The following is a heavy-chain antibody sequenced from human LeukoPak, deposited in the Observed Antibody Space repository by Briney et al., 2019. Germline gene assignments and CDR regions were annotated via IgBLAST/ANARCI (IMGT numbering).Heavy chain of an antibody. CDR3: ARDWYQLLHWYYFDY. J-gene: IGHJ4*02. V-gene: IGHV1-18*01. D-gene: IGHD2-2*01. CDR2: ISAYNGNT. Sequence: ASVKVSCKASGYTFTSYGISWVRQAPGQGLEWMGWISAYNGNTNYAQKLQGRVTMTTDTSTSTAYMELRSLRSDDTAVYYCARDWYQLLHWYYFDYWGQGTLVTVSS. CDR1: GYTFTSYG.